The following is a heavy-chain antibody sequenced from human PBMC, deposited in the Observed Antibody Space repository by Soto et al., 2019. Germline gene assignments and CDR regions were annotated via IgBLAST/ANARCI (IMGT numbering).Heavy chain of an antibody. CDR2: IAYDWNIK. J-gene: IGHJ4*02. V-gene: IGHV3-30-3*01. D-gene: IGHD3-16*01. CDR1: GFTFSSNA. Sequence: QEKLVESGGDVVQPGRSLTLSCAASGFTFSSNAMHWVRQAPGKGLEWVAVIAYDWNIKIYRDSVKGRFTISRDDSKNTLYLQMNSLRPEDTAVYYCARDKIQGASDYLDAWCQGTLVTVSS. CDR3: ARDKIQGASDYLDA.